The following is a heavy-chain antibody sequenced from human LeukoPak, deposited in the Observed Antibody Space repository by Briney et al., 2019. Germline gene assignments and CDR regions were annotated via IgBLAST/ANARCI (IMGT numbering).Heavy chain of an antibody. V-gene: IGHV4-59*12. CDR3: TRGIIGYLDS. Sequence: SQTLSLTCTVSGGSISSYYWTWIRQPPGKGLEWIGYIYYSGSTNYNPSLKSRVTISVDTSKNQFSLHLNSVTPEDTAVYYCTRGIIGYLDSWGQGTLVTVSS. CDR1: GGSISSYY. J-gene: IGHJ4*02. D-gene: IGHD2-15*01. CDR2: IYYSGST.